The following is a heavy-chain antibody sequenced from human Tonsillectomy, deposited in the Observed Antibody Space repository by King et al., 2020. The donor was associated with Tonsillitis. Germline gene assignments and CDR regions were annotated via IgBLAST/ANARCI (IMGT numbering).Heavy chain of an antibody. V-gene: IGHV3-21*01. CDR2: ISSSSSYI. J-gene: IGHJ3*02. CDR1: GFTFSSYS. CDR3: ARGVMYYYAFDI. Sequence: VQLVESGGGLVKPGGSLRLSCAASGFTFSSYSMNWVRQAPGKGLEWVSSISSSSSYIYYADSVKGRFTISRDNAKNSLYLQMNSLGAEDTAVYYCARGVMYYYAFDIWGQGTMVTVSS. D-gene: IGHD3-10*01.